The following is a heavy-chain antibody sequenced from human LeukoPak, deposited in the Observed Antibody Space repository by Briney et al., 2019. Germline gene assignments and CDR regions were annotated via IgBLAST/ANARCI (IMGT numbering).Heavy chain of an antibody. Sequence: ASVKVSCKASGYTFTGYYVHWVRQAPGQGLEWMGWINPNSGGTNYAQKFQGRVTMTRDTSISTAYMELSRLRSDDTAVYYCARDRGIQLWERYYYYYMDVWGKGTTVTVSS. CDR1: GYTFTGYY. J-gene: IGHJ6*03. CDR2: INPNSGGT. CDR3: ARDRGIQLWERYYYYYMDV. V-gene: IGHV1-2*02. D-gene: IGHD5-18*01.